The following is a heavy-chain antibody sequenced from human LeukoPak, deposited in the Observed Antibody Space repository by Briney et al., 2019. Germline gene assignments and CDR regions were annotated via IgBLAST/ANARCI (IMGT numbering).Heavy chain of an antibody. CDR1: GYTFTSNY. D-gene: IGHD2-2*03. Sequence: ASVKVSCKASGYTFTSNYIHWVRQAPGQGLEWMGWINTNTGDPTYAQGFTGRFVFSLDTSVSTAYLQISSLKAEDTAVYYCAREIGYCSSTSCPGGGVLDYWGQGTLVTVSS. CDR2: INTNTGDP. J-gene: IGHJ4*02. CDR3: AREIGYCSSTSCPGGGVLDY. V-gene: IGHV7-4-1*02.